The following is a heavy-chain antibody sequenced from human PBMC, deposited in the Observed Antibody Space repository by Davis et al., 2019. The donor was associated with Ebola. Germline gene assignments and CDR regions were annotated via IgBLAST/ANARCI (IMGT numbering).Heavy chain of an antibody. CDR1: GFTFSSYG. V-gene: IGHV3-30*03. J-gene: IGHJ6*04. CDR3: ARDRFDFWRDYYYGMDV. CDR2: ISYDGSNK. D-gene: IGHD3-3*01. Sequence: GGSLRLSCAVSGFTFSSYGMHWVRQAPGKGLEWVAVISYDGSNKYYADSVKGRFTISRDNSKNTLYLQMNSLRAEDTAVYYCARDRFDFWRDYYYGMDVWGKGTTVTVSS.